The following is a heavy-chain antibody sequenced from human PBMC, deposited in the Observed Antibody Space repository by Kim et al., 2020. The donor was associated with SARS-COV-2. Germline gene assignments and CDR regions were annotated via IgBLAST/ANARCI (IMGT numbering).Heavy chain of an antibody. D-gene: IGHD3-10*01. V-gene: IGHV3-21*01. J-gene: IGHJ6*02. CDR1: GFTFSSYS. Sequence: GGSLRLSCAASGFTFSSYSMNWVRQAPGKGLEWVSSISSSSSYIYYADSVKGRFTISRDNAKNSLYLQMNSLRAEDTAVYYCARNQLLWFGEAKDYYGMDVWGQGTTVTVSS. CDR3: ARNQLLWFGEAKDYYGMDV. CDR2: ISSSSSYI.